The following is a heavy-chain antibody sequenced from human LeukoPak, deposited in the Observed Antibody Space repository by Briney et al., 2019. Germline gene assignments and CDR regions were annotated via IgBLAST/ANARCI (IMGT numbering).Heavy chain of an antibody. V-gene: IGHV3-7*05. CDR2: IKKDGRET. CDR1: GFTFHTYW. CDR3: ARGHYGMDV. Sequence: GGSLRLSCAASGFTFHTYWMTWVRQAPGKGLEWVASIKKDGRETYYVDSVKGRFTISRDNAKKSPDLQMSSLRAEDTALYYCARGHYGMDVWGQGTTVTVS. J-gene: IGHJ6*02.